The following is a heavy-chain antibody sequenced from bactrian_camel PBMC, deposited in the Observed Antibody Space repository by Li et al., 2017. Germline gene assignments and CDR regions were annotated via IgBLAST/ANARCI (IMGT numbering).Heavy chain of an antibody. J-gene: IGHJ4*01. CDR3: AADPYSCYSDSDGPSNY. D-gene: IGHD4*01. Sequence: HVQLVESGGGSVQAGGSLRLSCAQSGYSYSTMWRYCMGWYRQAPGKEREVVGGIDSDGSTNYADSVKGRFTISLDNAKNILYLQMTSLKPEDTAIYYCAADPYSCYSDSDGPSNYWGQGTQVTVS. CDR2: IDSDGST. CDR1: GYSYSTMWRYC. V-gene: IGHV3S53*01.